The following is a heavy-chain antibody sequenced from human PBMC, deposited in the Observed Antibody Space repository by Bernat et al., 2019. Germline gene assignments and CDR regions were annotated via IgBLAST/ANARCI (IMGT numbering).Heavy chain of an antibody. Sequence: EVQLVESGGGLVQPGGSLRLSCAASGFTVSSNYMSWVRQAPGKRLEWVSVIYSGGSTYYADSVKGRFTISRDNSKNTLYLQMNSLRAEDTAVYYCARDSGDYGSGSYYYYYGMDVWGQGTTVTVSS. V-gene: IGHV3-66*01. CDR1: GFTVSSNY. CDR2: IYSGGST. CDR3: ARDSGDYGSGSYYYYYGMDV. J-gene: IGHJ6*02. D-gene: IGHD3-10*01.